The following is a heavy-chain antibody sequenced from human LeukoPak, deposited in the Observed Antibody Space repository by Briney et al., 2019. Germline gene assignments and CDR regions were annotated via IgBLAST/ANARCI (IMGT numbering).Heavy chain of an antibody. CDR2: ISYDGSNK. Sequence: GGSLRLSCAASGFTFSSYSMNWVRQAPGKGLEWVAVISYDGSNKYYADSVKGRFTISRDNSKNTLYLQMNSLRAEDTAVYYCAREAAAGTNDYWGQGTLVTVSS. V-gene: IGHV3-30*03. J-gene: IGHJ4*02. CDR3: AREAAAGTNDY. D-gene: IGHD6-13*01. CDR1: GFTFSSYS.